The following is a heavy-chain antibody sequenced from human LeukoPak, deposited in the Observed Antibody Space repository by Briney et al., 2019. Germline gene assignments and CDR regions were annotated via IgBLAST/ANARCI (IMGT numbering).Heavy chain of an antibody. Sequence: PGGSLRLSCAASGFTFSSYAMCWVRQAPGRGLEWLSVISFDASNKYNVDSLKGRFTISRDNSKTTLYLQINSLRAEDTAVYYCARSSGYFRGPFDIWGQGTMVTVSS. CDR2: ISFDASNK. V-gene: IGHV3-30*04. CDR1: GFTFSSYA. J-gene: IGHJ3*02. D-gene: IGHD6-19*01. CDR3: ARSSGYFRGPFDI.